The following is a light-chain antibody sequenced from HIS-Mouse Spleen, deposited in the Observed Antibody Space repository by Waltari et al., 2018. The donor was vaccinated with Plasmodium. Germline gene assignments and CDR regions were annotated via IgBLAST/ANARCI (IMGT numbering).Light chain of an antibody. CDR1: ALPKKY. J-gene: IGLJ3*02. Sequence: SYELTQPPSVSVSPGQTARITCSGDALPKKYAYWSPQKSGQAPVLVIYEDRKRPAGIPERFTGASSGTMASLTISVAQVEDEADYYCYSTDSSGNHRVVGGGTKLTVL. CDR3: YSTDSSGNHRV. CDR2: EDR. V-gene: IGLV3-10*01.